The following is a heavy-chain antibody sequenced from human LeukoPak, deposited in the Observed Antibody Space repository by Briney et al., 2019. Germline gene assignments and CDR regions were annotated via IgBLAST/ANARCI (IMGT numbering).Heavy chain of an antibody. V-gene: IGHV3-33*08. CDR3: ARGGIAVVWGAFDI. CDR2: IWYDGSNK. J-gene: IGHJ3*02. Sequence: GGSLRLSCAASGFTFDDYGMSWVRQAPGKGLEWVAVIWYDGSNKYYADSVKGRFTISRDNSKNTLYLQMNSLRAEDTAVYYCARGGIAVVWGAFDIWGQGTMVTVSS. D-gene: IGHD6-19*01. CDR1: GFTFDDYG.